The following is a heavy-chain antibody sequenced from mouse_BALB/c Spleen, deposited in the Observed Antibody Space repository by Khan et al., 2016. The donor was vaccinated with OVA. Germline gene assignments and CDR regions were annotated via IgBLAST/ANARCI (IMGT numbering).Heavy chain of an antibody. CDR2: IWSDGST. Sequence: QMQLEESGPGLVAPSQSLSITCTISGFSLTDYGIHWVRQPPGKGLEWLVVIWSDGSTTYNSTLKSRLSITKDNPKSQVFLKMNSLQTDDTAMYYCARQPCYHYYVLDYWGQGTSVTVSS. CDR3: ARQPCYHYYVLDY. J-gene: IGHJ4*01. CDR1: GFSLTDYG. V-gene: IGHV2-6-1*01.